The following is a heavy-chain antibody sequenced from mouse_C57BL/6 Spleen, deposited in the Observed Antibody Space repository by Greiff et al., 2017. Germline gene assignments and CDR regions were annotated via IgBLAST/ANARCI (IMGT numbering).Heavy chain of an antibody. D-gene: IGHD2-3*01. V-gene: IGHV1-19*01. J-gene: IGHJ4*01. CDR2: INPYNGGT. CDR1: GYTFTDYY. CDR3: ARRWLLYAMDY. Sequence: VQLQQSGPVLVKPGASVKMSCKASGYTFTDYYMNWVKQSHGKSLEWIGVINPYNGGTSYNQKFKDKATLTVDKSSSTAYMELNSLTSEDSAVYYYARRWLLYAMDYWGQGTTVTVSS.